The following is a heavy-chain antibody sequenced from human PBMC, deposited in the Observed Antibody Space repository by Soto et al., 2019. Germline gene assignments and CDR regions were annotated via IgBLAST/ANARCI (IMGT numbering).Heavy chain of an antibody. Sequence: EVHLVETGGGLIQPGGSLRLSCAASGFTISTNYMSWVRQAPGKGLEWVSVIYSGGATYYTDSVKGRFTISRDNSKNTLYLQMNSLRADDTAVYYCASLTRGEKPQDYWGQGTLVTVSS. CDR1: GFTISTNY. D-gene: IGHD3-16*01. CDR3: ASLTRGEKPQDY. J-gene: IGHJ4*02. V-gene: IGHV3-53*02. CDR2: IYSGGAT.